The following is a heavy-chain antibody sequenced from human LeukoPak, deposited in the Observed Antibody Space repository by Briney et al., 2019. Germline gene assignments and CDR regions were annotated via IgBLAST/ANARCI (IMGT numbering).Heavy chain of an antibody. CDR1: GSTFSSHT. CDR3: APPPIAATGN. J-gene: IGHJ4*02. D-gene: IGHD6-13*01. V-gene: IGHV3-7*01. CDR2: IRQDGGAK. Sequence: GGSLRLSCAASGSTFSSHTMNWVRQAPGEGLEWVANIRQDGGAKNYVDSVKGRFTISRDNAKKSLYLQMNSLRAEDTAVYYCAPPPIAATGNWGQGTLVTVSS.